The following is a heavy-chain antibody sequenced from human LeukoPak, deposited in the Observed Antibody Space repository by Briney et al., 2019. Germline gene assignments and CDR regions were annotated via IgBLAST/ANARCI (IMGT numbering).Heavy chain of an antibody. CDR3: ARGRARFGKLFPDY. D-gene: IGHD3-10*01. CDR1: GYTFTGYY. Sequence: ASVKVSCKASGYTFTGYYMHWVRQAPGQGLEWMGWINPNSGGTNYAQKFQGWVTMTRDTSISTAYMELSRLRSDDTAVYYCARGRARFGKLFPDYWGQGTLVTVSS. J-gene: IGHJ4*02. V-gene: IGHV1-2*04. CDR2: INPNSGGT.